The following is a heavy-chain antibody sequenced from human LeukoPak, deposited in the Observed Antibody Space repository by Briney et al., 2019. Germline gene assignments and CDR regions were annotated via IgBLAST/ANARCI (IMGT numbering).Heavy chain of an antibody. J-gene: IGHJ4*02. Sequence: ASVKVSCKVSGYILTELSMHWVRQAPGKGLEWMGWISAYNGNTNYAQKLQGRVTMTTDTSTSTAYMELRSLRSDDTAVYYCARGIAAAGISPAGGFIDYWGQGTLVTVSS. V-gene: IGHV1-18*01. D-gene: IGHD6-13*01. CDR1: GYILTELS. CDR3: ARGIAAAGISPAGGFIDY. CDR2: ISAYNGNT.